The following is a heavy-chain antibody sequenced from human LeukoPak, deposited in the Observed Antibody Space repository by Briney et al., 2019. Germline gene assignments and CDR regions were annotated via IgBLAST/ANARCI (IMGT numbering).Heavy chain of an antibody. CDR1: GFTFSSYA. J-gene: IGHJ4*02. Sequence: GGSLRLSCAASGFTFSSYAMSWVRQAPGKGLEWVSATSGSGGSTYYADSVKGRFTISRDNSKNTLYLQMSSLRAEDTAVYYCAKDRLYSSGWYVFDCWGQGTLVTVSS. V-gene: IGHV3-23*01. CDR2: TSGSGGST. D-gene: IGHD6-19*01. CDR3: AKDRLYSSGWYVFDC.